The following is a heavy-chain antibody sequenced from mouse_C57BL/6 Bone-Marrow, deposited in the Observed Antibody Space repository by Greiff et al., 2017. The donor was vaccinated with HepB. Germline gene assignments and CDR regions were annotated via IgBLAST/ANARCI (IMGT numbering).Heavy chain of an antibody. J-gene: IGHJ4*01. Sequence: EVQLQQSGPELVKPGASVKISCKASGYTFTDYYMNWVKQSHGKSLEWIGDINPNNGGTSYNQKFKGKATLTVDKSSSTAYMELRSLTSEDSAVYYCARYVLGYAMDYWGQGTSVTVSS. CDR3: ARYVLGYAMDY. CDR2: INPNNGGT. V-gene: IGHV1-26*01. CDR1: GYTFTDYY.